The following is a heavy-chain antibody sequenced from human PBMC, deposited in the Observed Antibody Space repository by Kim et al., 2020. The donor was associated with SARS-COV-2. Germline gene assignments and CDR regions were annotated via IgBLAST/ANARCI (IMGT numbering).Heavy chain of an antibody. D-gene: IGHD3-10*01. J-gene: IGHJ5*02. CDR3: ARERAGWFDP. Sequence: GSTYYNPSLKSRVTISVDTSKNQFSLKLSSVTAAETAVYYCARERAGWFDPWGQGTLVTVSS. CDR2: GST. V-gene: IGHV4-31*02.